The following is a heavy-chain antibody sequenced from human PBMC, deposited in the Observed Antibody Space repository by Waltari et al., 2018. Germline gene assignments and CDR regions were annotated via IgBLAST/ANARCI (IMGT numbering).Heavy chain of an antibody. CDR3: ATDDPHSSSWYGYDAFDI. CDR1: GFTFSSYA. J-gene: IGHJ3*02. CDR2: IYSGGST. Sequence: EVQLLESGGGLVQPGGSLRLSCAASGFTFSSYAMSWVRQAPGKGLEWVSVIYSGGSTYYADSVKGRFTISRDNSKNTLYLQMNSLRAEDTAVYYCATDDPHSSSWYGYDAFDIWGQGTMVTVSS. V-gene: IGHV3-23*03. D-gene: IGHD6-13*01.